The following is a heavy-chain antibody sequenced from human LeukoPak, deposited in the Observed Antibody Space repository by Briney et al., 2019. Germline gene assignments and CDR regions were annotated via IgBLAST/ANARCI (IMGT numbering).Heavy chain of an antibody. D-gene: IGHD3-10*01. CDR3: ARTYGSGSYSVYYYYYGMDV. CDR1: GYSFTSYW. J-gene: IGHJ6*02. Sequence: GESLKISCKGSGYSFTSYWIGWVRQMPGKGLEWMGIIYPGDSDTRYSPSFQGQVTISADKSISTAYLQWSSLKASDTAMYYCARTYGSGSYSVYYYYYGMDVWGQGTTVTVSS. CDR2: IYPGDSDT. V-gene: IGHV5-51*01.